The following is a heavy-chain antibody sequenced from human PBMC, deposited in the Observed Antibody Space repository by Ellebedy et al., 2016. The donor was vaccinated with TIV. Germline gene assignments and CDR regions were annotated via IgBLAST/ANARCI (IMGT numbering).Heavy chain of an antibody. Sequence: GGSLRLXXVASGFTVSSSYMSWVRQAPGKGLEWVANIKQDGSEKYYVDSVKGRFTISRDNAKNSLFLQMSSLRAEDTAVYYCASGDSSGWSIAFEMWGQGTMVTVSS. CDR3: ASGDSSGWSIAFEM. CDR2: IKQDGSEK. J-gene: IGHJ3*02. D-gene: IGHD6-19*01. CDR1: GFTVSSSY. V-gene: IGHV3-7*02.